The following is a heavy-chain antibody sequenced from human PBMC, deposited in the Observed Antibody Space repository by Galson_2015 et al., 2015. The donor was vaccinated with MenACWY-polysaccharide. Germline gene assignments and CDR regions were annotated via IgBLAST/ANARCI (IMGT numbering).Heavy chain of an antibody. CDR2: ISAYNGNA. CDR1: GYTFTSYG. J-gene: IGHJ4*02. V-gene: IGHV1-18*01. Sequence: SVKVSCKAPGYTFTSYGISWVQQAPGQGLEWMGWISAYNGNANYAQKPQGRITMTIDTLTTTGYMELRSLRADDTALYYCTRVGAYCTRTSCHDYWGQGTLVTVSS. D-gene: IGHD2-2*01. CDR3: TRVGAYCTRTSCHDY.